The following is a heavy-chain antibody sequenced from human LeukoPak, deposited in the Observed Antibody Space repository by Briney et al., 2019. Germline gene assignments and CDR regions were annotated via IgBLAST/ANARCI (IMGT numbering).Heavy chain of an antibody. D-gene: IGHD6-19*01. J-gene: IGHJ4*02. CDR1: GFTFSSYG. CDR2: IWYDGSNK. V-gene: IGHV3-33*01. Sequence: GGSLRLSCAASGFTFSSYGMHWVRQAPGKGLEWVAVIWYDGSNKYYADSVEGRFTISRDNSKNTLYLQMNSLRAEDTAVYYCARVINGWSEYYFDYWGQGTLSPSPQ. CDR3: ARVINGWSEYYFDY.